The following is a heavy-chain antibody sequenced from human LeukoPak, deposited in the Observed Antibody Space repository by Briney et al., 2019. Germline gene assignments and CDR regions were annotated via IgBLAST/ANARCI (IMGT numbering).Heavy chain of an antibody. Sequence: GGSLRLSCAASGFTFSTYWMNWVRQAPGKGLEWVANIKQDGSEKYYVDSVKGRFTISRDNAKNSLYLQMNSLRAEDTAVYYCARTYSSGWYGGDAFDIWGQGTMVTASS. CDR3: ARTYSSGWYGGDAFDI. CDR2: IKQDGSEK. V-gene: IGHV3-7*02. J-gene: IGHJ3*02. D-gene: IGHD6-19*01. CDR1: GFTFSTYW.